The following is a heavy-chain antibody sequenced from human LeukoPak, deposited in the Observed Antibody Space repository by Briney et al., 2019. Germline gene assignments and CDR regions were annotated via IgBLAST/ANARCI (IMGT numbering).Heavy chain of an antibody. J-gene: IGHJ4*02. D-gene: IGHD3-10*01. CDR3: ARGIHYYGSGNYYYNFDY. CDR1: GYTFTGYA. CDR2: INTNTGNP. V-gene: IGHV7-4-1*02. Sequence: ASVKVSCMASGYTFTGYAVNWVRQAPGQGLEWMGWINTNTGNPTYAQGFTGRFVFSLDTSVNTAYLQISSLKAEDTAVYYCARGIHYYGSGNYYYNFDYWGQGTLVTVSS.